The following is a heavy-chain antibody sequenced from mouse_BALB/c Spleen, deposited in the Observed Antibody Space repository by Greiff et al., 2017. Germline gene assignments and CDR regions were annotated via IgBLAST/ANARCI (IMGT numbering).Heavy chain of an antibody. J-gene: IGHJ3*01. CDR1: GYTFTSYW. Sequence: QVQLQQPGAELVRPGASVKLSCKASGYTFTSYWINWVKQRPGQGLEWIGNIYPSDSYTNYNQKFKDKATLTVDKSSSTAYMQLSSPTSEDSAVYYCTREGYFGSLWFAYWGQGTLVTVSA. D-gene: IGHD2-3*01. V-gene: IGHV1-69*02. CDR2: IYPSDSYT. CDR3: TREGYFGSLWFAY.